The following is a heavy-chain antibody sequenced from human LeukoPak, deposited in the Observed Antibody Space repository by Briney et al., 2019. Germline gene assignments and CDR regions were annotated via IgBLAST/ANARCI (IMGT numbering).Heavy chain of an antibody. CDR3: ARGYKDLANYYDSSGYYC. V-gene: IGHV1-2*02. D-gene: IGHD3-22*01. CDR1: GYTFTGYY. J-gene: IGHJ4*02. Sequence: ASVKVSCKASGYTFTGYYMHRVRQAPGQGLEWMGWINPNSGGTNYAQKFQGRVTMTRDTSISTAYMELSRLRSDDTAVYYCARGYKDLANYYDSSGYYCWGQGTLVTVSS. CDR2: INPNSGGT.